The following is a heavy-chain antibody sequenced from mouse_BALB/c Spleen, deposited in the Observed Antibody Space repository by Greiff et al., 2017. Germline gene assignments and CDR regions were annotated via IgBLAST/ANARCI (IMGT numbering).Heavy chain of an antibody. J-gene: IGHJ4*01. CDR2: IYPGNVNT. V-gene: IGHV1S56*01. CDR3: ARGGYYAMDY. D-gene: IGHD1-1*02. CDR1: GYTFTSYY. Sequence: VQLQESGPELVKPGASVRISCKASGYTFTSYYIHWVKQRPGQGLERIGWIYPGNVNTKYNEKFKGKATLTADKSSSTAYMQLSSLTSEDSAVYFCARGGYYAMDYWGQGTSVTVSS.